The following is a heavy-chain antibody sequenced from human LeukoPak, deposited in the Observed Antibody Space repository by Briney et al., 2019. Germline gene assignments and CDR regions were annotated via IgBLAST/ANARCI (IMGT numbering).Heavy chain of an antibody. V-gene: IGHV1-18*01. D-gene: IGHD4-17*01. J-gene: IGHJ4*02. CDR2: ISAYNGNT. CDR3: ARVIYNGDPPHY. CDR1: GYTFTSYG. Sequence: ASVKVSCKASGYTFTSYGISWVRQAPGQGLEWMGPISAYNGNTNYAQKLQGRVTMTTDTSTSTAYMELRSLRSDDTAVYYCARVIYNGDPPHYWGQGTLVTVSS.